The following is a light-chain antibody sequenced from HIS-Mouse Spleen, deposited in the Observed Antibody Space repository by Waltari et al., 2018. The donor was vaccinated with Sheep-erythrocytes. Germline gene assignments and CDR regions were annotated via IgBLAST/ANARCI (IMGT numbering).Light chain of an antibody. CDR3: QQFNSYPFT. J-gene: IGKJ3*01. CDR1: QGISSA. CDR2: DAS. Sequence: AIQLTQSPSSLSAYVGDRVTITCRASQGISSALAWYQQRPGKAPKLLIYDASSLESGVPSRFSGSGSGTDFTLTISSLQPEDFATYYCQQFNSYPFTFGPGTKVDIK. V-gene: IGKV1-13*02.